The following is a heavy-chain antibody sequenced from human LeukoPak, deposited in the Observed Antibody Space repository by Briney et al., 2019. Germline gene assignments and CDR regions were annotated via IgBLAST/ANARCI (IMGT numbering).Heavy chain of an antibody. CDR3: ARDIVVVPAENDAFDI. D-gene: IGHD2-2*01. CDR1: GYTFTGYY. Sequence: ASVKVSCKASGYTFTGYYMRWVRQAPGQGLEWMVWINPNSGGTNYAQKFQGRVTMTRDTSISTAYMELSRLRSDDTAVSYCARDIVVVPAENDAFDIWGQGTMVTVSS. J-gene: IGHJ3*02. V-gene: IGHV1-2*02. CDR2: INPNSGGT.